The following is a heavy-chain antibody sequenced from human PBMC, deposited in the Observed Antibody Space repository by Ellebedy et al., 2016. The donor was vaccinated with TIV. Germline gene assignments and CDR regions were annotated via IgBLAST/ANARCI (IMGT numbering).Heavy chain of an antibody. V-gene: IGHV3-48*04. CDR3: ARGASGWLGENYYYGMDV. D-gene: IGHD3-10*01. Sequence: GESLKISCAASRFTFSSYSMNWVRQAPGKGLEWVSYISSSGNTIYYADSVKGRFTISRDNAKNSLYLQMNSLRAEDTAVYYCARGASGWLGENYYYGMDVWGQGTTVTVSS. CDR1: RFTFSSYS. CDR2: ISSSGNTI. J-gene: IGHJ6*02.